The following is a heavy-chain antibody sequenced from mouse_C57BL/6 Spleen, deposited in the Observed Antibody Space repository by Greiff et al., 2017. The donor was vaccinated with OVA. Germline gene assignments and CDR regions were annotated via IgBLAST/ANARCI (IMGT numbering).Heavy chain of an antibody. CDR1: GFTFSDYY. D-gene: IGHD2-13*01. Sequence: EVKLVESEGGLVQPGSSMKLSCTASGFTFSDYYMAWVRQVPEKGLEWVANINYDGSSTYYLDSLKSRFIISRDNAKNILYLQMSSLKSEDTATYYCARRTTLYYFDYWGQGTTLTVSS. J-gene: IGHJ2*01. V-gene: IGHV5-16*01. CDR3: ARRTTLYYFDY. CDR2: INYDGSST.